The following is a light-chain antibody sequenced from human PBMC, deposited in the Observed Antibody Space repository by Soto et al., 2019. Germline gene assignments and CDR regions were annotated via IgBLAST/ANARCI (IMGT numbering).Light chain of an antibody. CDR1: QSVRSTY. J-gene: IGKJ4*01. CDR3: HQYGHSPVT. CDR2: DAS. Sequence: EIVLTQTPGTVSLSPGERATLSCRASQSVRSTYFAWYQHKPGQAPRLLIFDASTRATGIPDRFSGSGSGTDFTLTISRLEPEDFPLYYCHQYGHSPVTFGGGTKVEIK. V-gene: IGKV3-20*01.